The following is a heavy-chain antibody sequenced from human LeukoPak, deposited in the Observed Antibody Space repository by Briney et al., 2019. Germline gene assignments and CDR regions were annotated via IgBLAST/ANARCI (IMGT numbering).Heavy chain of an antibody. D-gene: IGHD6-13*01. CDR1: GYSISSGYY. V-gene: IGHV4-38-2*02. J-gene: IGHJ4*02. CDR3: ARGRWSSSWYPRLDVYYFDY. CDR2: IYHSGST. Sequence: NPSETLSLTCTASGYSISSGYYWGWIRQPPGKGLEWIGSIYHSGSTYYNPSLKSRVTISVDTSKNQFSLKLSSVTAADTAVYYCARGRWSSSWYPRLDVYYFDYWGQGTLVTVSS.